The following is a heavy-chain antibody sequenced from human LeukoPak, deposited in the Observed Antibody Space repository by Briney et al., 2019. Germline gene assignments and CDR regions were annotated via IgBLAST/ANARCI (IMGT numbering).Heavy chain of an antibody. D-gene: IGHD3-16*02. J-gene: IGHJ4*02. CDR2: IYPNNGGT. V-gene: IGHV1-2*02. Sequence: ASVKVSCKASGYPFTAYYIHWVRQAPGQGLGWMGWIYPNNGGTNYAQKFQGRVTMTRDTSISTAYMELSGLRSNDTAVYYCASGYTSVPGWGQGTLVTVSS. CDR1: GYPFTAYY. CDR3: ASGYTSVPG.